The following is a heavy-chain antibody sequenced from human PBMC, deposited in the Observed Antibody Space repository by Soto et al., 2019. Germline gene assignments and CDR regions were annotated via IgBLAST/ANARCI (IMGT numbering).Heavy chain of an antibody. D-gene: IGHD6-19*01. CDR1: GFTFSSDA. J-gene: IGHJ4*02. Sequence: GGSLRLSCAASGFTFSSDAMHWVRQAPGKGLEWVAVISYDGSNKYYADSVKGRFSISRDNSKNTLYVRMNSLRAEDTAVYYCARDTRYSSGWYDYWGQGTLVTVSS. CDR2: ISYDGSNK. V-gene: IGHV3-30-3*01. CDR3: ARDTRYSSGWYDY.